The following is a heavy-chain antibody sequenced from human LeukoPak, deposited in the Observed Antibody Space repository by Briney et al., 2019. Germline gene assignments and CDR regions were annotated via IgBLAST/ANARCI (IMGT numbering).Heavy chain of an antibody. CDR2: VYTDIT. CDR3: ARGDFYGSSGDP. D-gene: IGHD3-22*01. J-gene: IGHJ4*02. V-gene: IGHV3-66*01. Sequence: GGSLRLSCAASGFTISSNYMSWVRQAPVKGLEWVSVVYTDITYYADSVKGRFTISRDNSKNTVYLQMSSLRAEDTAVYYCARGDFYGSSGDPWGQGTLVTVSS. CDR1: GFTISSNY.